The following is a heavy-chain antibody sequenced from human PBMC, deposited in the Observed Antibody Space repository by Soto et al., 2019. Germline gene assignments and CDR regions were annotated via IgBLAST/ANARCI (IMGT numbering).Heavy chain of an antibody. CDR1: GFTFSTYW. V-gene: IGHV3-30*18. CDR3: AKDEDRGGYCSGGSCYPGMSY. D-gene: IGHD2-15*01. CDR2: ITYDGSNK. Sequence: GGSLRLSCAASGFTFSTYWMSWVRQAPGKGLEWVAVITYDGSNKYYVDSVKGRFTISRDNSKNTLYLQMNSLRAEDTAVYYCAKDEDRGGYCSGGSCYPGMSYWGQGTLVTVSS. J-gene: IGHJ4*02.